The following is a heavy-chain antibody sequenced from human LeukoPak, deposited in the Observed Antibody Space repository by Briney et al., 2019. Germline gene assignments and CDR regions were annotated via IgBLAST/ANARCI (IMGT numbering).Heavy chain of an antibody. D-gene: IGHD6-6*01. CDR2: ISGSGGST. CDR3: ASSSSSPDPYYYYYMDV. CDR1: GFTFSSYA. Sequence: PGGSLRLSCAASGFTFSSYAMSWVRQAPGKGLEWVSAISGSGGSTYYADSVKGRFTISRDNSKNTLYLQMNSLRAEDTAVYYCASSSSSPDPYYYYYMDVWGKGTTVTVSS. J-gene: IGHJ6*03. V-gene: IGHV3-23*01.